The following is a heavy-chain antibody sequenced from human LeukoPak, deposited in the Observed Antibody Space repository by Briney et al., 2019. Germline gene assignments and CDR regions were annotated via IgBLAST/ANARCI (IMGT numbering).Heavy chain of an antibody. V-gene: IGHV3-21*01. D-gene: IGHD6-13*01. J-gene: IGHJ4*02. CDR3: ARAYSSSWYEVDY. CDR2: ISSSSSYI. CDR1: GFTFSSYS. Sequence: GGSLRLSCAASGFTFSSYSMNWVRQAPGKGLEWVSSISSSSSYIHYADSVKGRFTISRDNAKNSLYLQMDSLRAEDTAVYYCARAYSSSWYEVDYWGQGTLVTVSS.